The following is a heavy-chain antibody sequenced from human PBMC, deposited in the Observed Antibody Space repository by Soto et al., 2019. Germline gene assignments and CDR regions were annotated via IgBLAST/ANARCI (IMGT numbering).Heavy chain of an antibody. Sequence: QITLKESGPTLVKPTQTLTLTCTFSGFSLSTSGVAVGWIRQPPGKALEWLALFYWDDDKRYSTYLKSRLTITKDTSKHQVVLTMTNMDPVDTAPYYCGHRRGAVTTSYFDYWGQGTLVTVSS. J-gene: IGHJ4*02. CDR2: FYWDDDK. V-gene: IGHV2-5*02. D-gene: IGHD4-4*01. CDR1: GFSLSTSGVA. CDR3: GHRRGAVTTSYFDY.